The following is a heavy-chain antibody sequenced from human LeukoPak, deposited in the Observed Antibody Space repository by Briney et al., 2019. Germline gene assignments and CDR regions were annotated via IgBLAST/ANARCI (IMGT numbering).Heavy chain of an antibody. V-gene: IGHV3-23*01. D-gene: IGHD3-10*01. J-gene: IGHJ4*02. CDR2: ISGSGGST. CDR1: GFTFSSYA. Sequence: GGSLRLSCAASGFTFSSYAMSWVRQAPGKGLEWVAAISGSGGSTYYADSVSGRCTISRDNSKNTLSLPMTTLRAEDTAVYYCAKTMVPANGHLRYWGQGTMVTVSS. CDR3: AKTMVPANGHLRY.